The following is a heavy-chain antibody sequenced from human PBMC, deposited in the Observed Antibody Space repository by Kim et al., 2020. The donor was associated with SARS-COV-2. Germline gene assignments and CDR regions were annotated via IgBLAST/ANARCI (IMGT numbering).Heavy chain of an antibody. D-gene: IGHD1-26*01. J-gene: IGHJ5*02. Sequence: GWSLRLSCAASGFTFSSYAMHWVRQAPGKGLEWVAVISYDGSNKYYADSVKGRFTISRDNSKNTLYLQMNSLRAEDTAVYYCAREINSGSYYNWFDPWGQGTLVTVSS. CDR3: AREINSGSYYNWFDP. V-gene: IGHV3-30-3*01. CDR1: GFTFSSYA. CDR2: ISYDGSNK.